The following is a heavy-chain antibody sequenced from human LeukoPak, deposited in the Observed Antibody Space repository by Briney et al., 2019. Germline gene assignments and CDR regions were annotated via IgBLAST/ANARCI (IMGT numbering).Heavy chain of an antibody. CDR2: IYHSGSS. J-gene: IGHJ4*02. CDR3: ARDGYNTPGY. V-gene: IGHV4-30-2*01. CDR1: GGSISSGGYY. Sequence: SETLSLTCTVSGGSISSGGYYWSWIRQPPGKGLEWIGYIYHSGSSYYNPSLKSRVTLSVDTSKDQFSLKLSSVTAADTAVYYCARDGYNTPGYWGQGTLVTVSS. D-gene: IGHD5-24*01.